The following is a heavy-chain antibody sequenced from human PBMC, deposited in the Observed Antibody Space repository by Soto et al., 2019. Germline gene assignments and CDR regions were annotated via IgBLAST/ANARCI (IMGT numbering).Heavy chain of an antibody. J-gene: IGHJ4*02. V-gene: IGHV3-33*01. CDR2: IWHDGGNK. D-gene: IGHD3-16*01. Sequence: LRLSCAASGFTFSSYGMHWVRQAPGKGLEWVAFIWHDGGNKFYAESVKGRFTISRDNSKNTLYLQMTSLSAEDTAMYYCARDGDVNTGFGKDYWGQGTLVTVSS. CDR3: ARDGDVNTGFGKDY. CDR1: GFTFSSYG.